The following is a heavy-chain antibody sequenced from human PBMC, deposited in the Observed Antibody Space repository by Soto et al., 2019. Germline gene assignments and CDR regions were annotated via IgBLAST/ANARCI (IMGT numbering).Heavy chain of an antibody. Sequence: HVTLKESGPVLVKPTETLTLTCTVSGFSLSNGKVGVSWIRQPPWKALEWLAHIFSNDEKSYRTSLKSMVTISEDTSKSQVVLTMTNVDPVVTATYYCARILFGRSVAGGYFYMDVWGKGTTVTVSS. CDR1: GFSLSNGKVG. D-gene: IGHD6-19*01. CDR2: IFSNDEK. J-gene: IGHJ6*03. V-gene: IGHV2-26*01. CDR3: ARILFGRSVAGGYFYMDV.